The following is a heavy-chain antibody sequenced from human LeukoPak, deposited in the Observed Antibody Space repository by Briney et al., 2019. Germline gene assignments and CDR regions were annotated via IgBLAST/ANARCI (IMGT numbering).Heavy chain of an antibody. V-gene: IGHV1-69*05. Sequence: ASVKVSCKASGGTFSSYAISWVRQAPGQGLEWMGGIIPIFGTANYAQKFQGRVTITTDESTSTAYMELSSLRSEDTAVYYCARSPMLYSGSYCYFDYWGQGTLVTVSS. D-gene: IGHD1-26*01. CDR1: GGTFSSYA. J-gene: IGHJ4*02. CDR2: IIPIFGTA. CDR3: ARSPMLYSGSYCYFDY.